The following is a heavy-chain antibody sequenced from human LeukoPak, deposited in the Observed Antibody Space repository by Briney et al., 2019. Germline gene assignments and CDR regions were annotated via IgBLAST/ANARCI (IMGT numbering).Heavy chain of an antibody. CDR2: IDPSDSYT. Sequence: GESLQISCKGSGYSFTSYWISWVRQMPGKGLEWMGRIDPSDSYTNYSPSFQGHVTISADKSISTAYLQWSSLKASDTAMYYCARQPIADFWSGYSENWFDPWGQGTLVTVSS. D-gene: IGHD3-3*01. J-gene: IGHJ5*02. V-gene: IGHV5-10-1*01. CDR1: GYSFTSYW. CDR3: ARQPIADFWSGYSENWFDP.